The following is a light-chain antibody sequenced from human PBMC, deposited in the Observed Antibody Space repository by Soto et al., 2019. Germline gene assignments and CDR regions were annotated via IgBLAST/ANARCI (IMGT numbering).Light chain of an antibody. Sequence: QSVPTQPPSVSGAPGQRVTISCTGSSSNIGAGYDVHWYQQLPGTAPKLLIYDNNNRPSGVPDRFSGSKSGTSASLAITGLQAEDEADYYCQSYDSSLSSWVFGGGTKVTVL. CDR3: QSYDSSLSSWV. CDR1: SSNIGAGYD. V-gene: IGLV1-40*01. J-gene: IGLJ3*02. CDR2: DNN.